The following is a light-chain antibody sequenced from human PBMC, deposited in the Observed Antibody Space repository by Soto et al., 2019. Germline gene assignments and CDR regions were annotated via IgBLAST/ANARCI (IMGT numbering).Light chain of an antibody. CDR1: SSKIGAGYH. V-gene: IGLV1-40*01. Sequence: QSVLTQPPSVSGAPGQRVTISCTGSSSKIGAGYHVHWYQQLPGTAPKLLIYANDNRPSGVPDRFSGSTSGTSASLAITGLQAEDEADYYCQSYDSSLVGSVFGTGTKVTVL. CDR3: QSYDSSLVGSV. J-gene: IGLJ1*01. CDR2: AND.